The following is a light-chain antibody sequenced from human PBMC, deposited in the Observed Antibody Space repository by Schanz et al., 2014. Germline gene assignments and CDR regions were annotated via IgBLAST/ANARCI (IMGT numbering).Light chain of an antibody. Sequence: DVVMTQSPLSLPVTPGEPASISCRSSQSLLYSNGYNYLDWYLQKPGQSPQLLIYLGSNRASGVPDRFSGSGSGTDFTLRISRVEAEDVGVYYCMQALYNPVTFGPGTKVDIK. CDR3: MQALYNPVT. CDR2: LGS. J-gene: IGKJ3*01. CDR1: QSLLYSNGYNY. V-gene: IGKV2-28*01.